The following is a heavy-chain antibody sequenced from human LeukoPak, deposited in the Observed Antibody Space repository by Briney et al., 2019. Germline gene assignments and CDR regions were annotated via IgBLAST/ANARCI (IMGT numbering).Heavy chain of an antibody. Sequence: ASVKVSCKASGYTFTSYDINWVRQATGQGLEWMGWMNPNSGNTGYAQKFQGRVTMTRNTSISTAYMELSSLRSEDTAVYYCERESRYCSSTSCYTGFDFDYWGQGTLVTVSS. V-gene: IGHV1-8*01. J-gene: IGHJ4*02. CDR1: GYTFTSYD. D-gene: IGHD2-2*02. CDR2: MNPNSGNT. CDR3: ERESRYCSSTSCYTGFDFDY.